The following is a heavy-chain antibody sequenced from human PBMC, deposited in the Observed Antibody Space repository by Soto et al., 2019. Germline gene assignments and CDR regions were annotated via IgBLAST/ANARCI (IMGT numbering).Heavy chain of an antibody. CDR1: DGSINSGSYY. CDR2: IYYSGST. CDR3: ARDLGRRLRFLEAHGMDV. Sequence: SETLSLTCSVSDGSINSGSYYWGWIRQPPGKGLEWIGNIYYSGSTYYNPSLKSRVTISVDTSKNQFSLKLSSVTAADTAVYYCARDLGRRLRFLEAHGMDVWGQGTTVTVSS. J-gene: IGHJ6*02. D-gene: IGHD3-3*01. V-gene: IGHV4-31*03.